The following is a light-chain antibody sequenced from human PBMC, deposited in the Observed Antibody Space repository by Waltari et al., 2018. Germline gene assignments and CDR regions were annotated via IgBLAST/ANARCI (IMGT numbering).Light chain of an antibody. V-gene: IGLV2-14*01. CDR3: NSYTGSSAWV. Sequence: HSALPQPASVSGSPGQSITISCYGTSSDVGFYNYVSWYQQHPGKAPKLMIYVVSQRPSGGSDRFAGSKSVNTASLTISGLQAEDEADYYCNSYTGSSAWVFGGGTKVTVL. CDR2: VVS. CDR1: SSDVGFYNY. J-gene: IGLJ3*02.